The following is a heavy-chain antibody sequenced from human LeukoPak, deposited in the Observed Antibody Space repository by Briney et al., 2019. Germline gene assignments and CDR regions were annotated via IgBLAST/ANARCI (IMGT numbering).Heavy chain of an antibody. D-gene: IGHD7-27*01. V-gene: IGHV3-23*01. CDR1: GFAFSTNG. CDR2: INNNGRET. J-gene: IGHJ4*02. CDR3: VKGWGDY. Sequence: PGGSLRLSCAAPGFAFSTNGMSWVRQAPGKGLEWVSTINNNGRETYYADSVKGRFTISRDNSKNTLYLQMNSLRVDDTAVYFCVKGWGDYWGQGILVTVSS.